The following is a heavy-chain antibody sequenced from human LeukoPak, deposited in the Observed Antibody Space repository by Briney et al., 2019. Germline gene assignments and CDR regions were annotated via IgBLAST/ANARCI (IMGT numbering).Heavy chain of an antibody. CDR1: GGSFSGYY. J-gene: IGHJ4*02. D-gene: IGHD2-2*01. CDR3: AREIVVVPAACFDY. CDR2: INHSGST. Sequence: KPSETLSLTCTVYGGSFSGYYWSRIRQPPGKGLEWIGEINHSGSTNYNPSLKSRVTISVDTSKNQFSLKLSSVTAADTAVYYCAREIVVVPAACFDYWGQGTLVTVSS. V-gene: IGHV4-34*01.